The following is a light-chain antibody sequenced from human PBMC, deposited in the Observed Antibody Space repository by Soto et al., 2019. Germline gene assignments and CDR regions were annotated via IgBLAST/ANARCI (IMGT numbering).Light chain of an antibody. J-gene: IGKJ3*01. V-gene: IGKV1-9*01. CDR2: AAS. CDR3: LHLNSYSPDT. Sequence: DIQLTPSPSFLSASVGDRVTITCRASQCISSYLAWYQQKPGKAPKLLIFAASTLQNGVPSRCSGSGSGTEFTLTISSRQPDDFATYYCLHLNSYSPDTFGPGTKVDIK. CDR1: QCISSY.